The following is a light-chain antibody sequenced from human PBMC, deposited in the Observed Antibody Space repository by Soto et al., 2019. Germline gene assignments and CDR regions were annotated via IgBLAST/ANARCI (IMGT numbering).Light chain of an antibody. Sequence: EIVLTQSPGTLSLSPGERATLCCGASQNVARNYLAWYQQRPGQAPRLLIYNASTRATGIPDRFSGSGSGTDFTLTISRLEPEDFAVYFCQQYARSPLAFGGGTKVDI. J-gene: IGKJ4*01. CDR3: QQYARSPLA. CDR1: QNVARNY. V-gene: IGKV3-20*01. CDR2: NAS.